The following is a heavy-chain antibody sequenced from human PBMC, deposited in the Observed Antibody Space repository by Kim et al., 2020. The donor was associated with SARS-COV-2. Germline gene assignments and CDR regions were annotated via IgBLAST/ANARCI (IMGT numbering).Heavy chain of an antibody. CDR2: RK. J-gene: IGHJ6*02. Sequence: RKYDADAVKRRFTISRDNAKNTLYLQMNSLRAEDTAVYYCARDLVIYGMDVWGQGTTVTVSS. CDR3: ARDLVIYGMDV. D-gene: IGHD2-21*01. V-gene: IGHV3-66*01.